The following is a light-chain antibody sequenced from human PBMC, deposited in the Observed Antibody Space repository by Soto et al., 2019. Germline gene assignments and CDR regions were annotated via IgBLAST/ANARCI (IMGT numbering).Light chain of an antibody. Sequence: DIQMTQSPSSLSASVGDRVTITCRASQDISNSLAWYQQKPGKVPKLLIYAASTLHSGVPSRFSGSGSGTDFTLAISSLQPEDVATYYCQQYYSYPPKFGQGTKVDIK. J-gene: IGKJ1*01. CDR3: QQYYSYPPK. V-gene: IGKV1-27*01. CDR1: QDISNS. CDR2: AAS.